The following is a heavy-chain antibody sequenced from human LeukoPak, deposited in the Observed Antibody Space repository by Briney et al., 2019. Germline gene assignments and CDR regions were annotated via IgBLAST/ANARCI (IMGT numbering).Heavy chain of an antibody. Sequence: SETLSLTCTVSGGSISSYYWSWIRQPPGKGLELIGYIYYSGSTNYNPSLKSRVTISVDTSKNQFSLKLSSVTAADTAVYYCARGPTYRASPHYWGQGTLVTVSS. J-gene: IGHJ4*02. V-gene: IGHV4-59*01. CDR2: IYYSGST. CDR1: GGSISSYY. CDR3: ARGPTYRASPHY.